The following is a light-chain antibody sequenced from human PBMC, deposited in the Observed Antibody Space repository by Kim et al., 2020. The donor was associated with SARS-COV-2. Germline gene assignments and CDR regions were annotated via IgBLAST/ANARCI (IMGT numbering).Light chain of an antibody. CDR1: SVGSKS. CDR3: QVWDSSSDHRVV. J-gene: IGLJ2*01. Sequence: PGKTARVTCGGNSVGSKSVRWYQKKPGQAPVLVISYDSDRPSGIPERFSGSNSGNTATLTISRVEAGDEADYYCQVWDSSSDHRVVFGGGTQLTVL. V-gene: IGLV3-21*04. CDR2: YDS.